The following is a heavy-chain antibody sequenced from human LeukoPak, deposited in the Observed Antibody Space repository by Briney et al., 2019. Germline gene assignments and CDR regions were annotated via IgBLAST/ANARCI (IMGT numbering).Heavy chain of an antibody. Sequence: GGSLRLSCAASGFTFDNYVMHWVRQAPGKGLEWVSGIAWNSGNTGFADSVKGRFTISRDNAENSLSLQMNSLTPEDPAFYFCAKDMNSYGSGSSYNPWGPFVSWGQGTLVTVSS. CDR2: IAWNSGNT. CDR1: GFTFDNYV. D-gene: IGHD3-10*01. CDR3: AKDMNSYGSGSSYNPWGPFVS. J-gene: IGHJ4*02. V-gene: IGHV3-9*01.